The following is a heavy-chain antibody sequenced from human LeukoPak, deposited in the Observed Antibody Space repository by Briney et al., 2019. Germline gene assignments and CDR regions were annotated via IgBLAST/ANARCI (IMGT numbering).Heavy chain of an antibody. CDR3: ARDATTELGTVYMDI. CDR1: GFTFSTYE. Sequence: PGGSLRLSCAASGFTFSTYEINWVRQAPGKGLEWLSHISTSGSSIHYADSVKGRFTIFRDNAKNSLYLQMNSLRVEDTAVYYCARDATTELGTVYMDIWGKGTTVTISS. J-gene: IGHJ6*03. V-gene: IGHV3-48*03. D-gene: IGHD4-17*01. CDR2: ISTSGSSI.